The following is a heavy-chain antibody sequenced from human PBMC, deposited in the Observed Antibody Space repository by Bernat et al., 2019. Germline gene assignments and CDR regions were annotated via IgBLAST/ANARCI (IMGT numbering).Heavy chain of an antibody. CDR1: GFTFSDYY. Sequence: QVQLVESGGGLVKPGGSLRLSCAASGFTFSDYYMSWIRQAPGKGLEWVSYISSSGSTIYYTDSVKGRLTISRDNAKNSLYLQMNSLRAEDTAVYYCARARDYGDYVWRHAFDIWGQGTTVTVSS. CDR3: ARARDYGDYVWRHAFDI. D-gene: IGHD4-17*01. V-gene: IGHV3-11*01. CDR2: ISSSGSTI. J-gene: IGHJ3*02.